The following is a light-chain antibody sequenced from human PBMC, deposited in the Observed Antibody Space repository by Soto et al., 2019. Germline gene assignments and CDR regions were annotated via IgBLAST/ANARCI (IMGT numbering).Light chain of an antibody. Sequence: QSVLTQPASVSWSPGQSITISCTGTSSDVGAYNYVSWYQQHPGKAPKLMIYDVNIRPSGVSNRFSGSKSGNTASLTISGLQAEDEADYYCTSWTTSTTMKFGGGTKLTVL. CDR3: TSWTTSTTMK. J-gene: IGLJ2*01. V-gene: IGLV2-14*01. CDR2: DVN. CDR1: SSDVGAYNY.